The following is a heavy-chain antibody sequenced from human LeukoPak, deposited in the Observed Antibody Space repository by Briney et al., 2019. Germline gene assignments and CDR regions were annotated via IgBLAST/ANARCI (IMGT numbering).Heavy chain of an antibody. Sequence: ASVKVSCKASGYTFTGYYMHWVRQAPGQGLEWMGWINPNSGGTNYAQKFQGRVTMTRDTSISTAYMELSRLRAEDTAVYYCARAWSGTQYYFDYWGQGTLVTVSS. V-gene: IGHV1-2*02. D-gene: IGHD3-3*01. CDR1: GYTFTGYY. J-gene: IGHJ4*02. CDR3: ARAWSGTQYYFDY. CDR2: INPNSGGT.